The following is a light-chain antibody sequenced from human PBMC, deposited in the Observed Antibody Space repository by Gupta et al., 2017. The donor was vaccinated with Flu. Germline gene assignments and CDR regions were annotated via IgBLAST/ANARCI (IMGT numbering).Light chain of an antibody. J-gene: IGKJ1*01. V-gene: IGKV4-1*01. CDR1: QSVLYSSNNKNN. CDR3: QQYYSTPWT. CDR2: WAS. Sequence: DIVMTQSPDSLAASLGERATINCKSSQSVLYSSNNKNNLVWYQQKPGQPPKLLIYWASTRESGVPDRFSGSGSGTDFTLTISSLQAEDVAVYYCQQYYSTPWTFGQGTKVEIK.